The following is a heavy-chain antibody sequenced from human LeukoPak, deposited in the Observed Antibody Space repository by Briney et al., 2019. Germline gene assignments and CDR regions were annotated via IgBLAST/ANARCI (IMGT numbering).Heavy chain of an antibody. CDR3: ARGSRITMIS. CDR2: INHSGST. J-gene: IGHJ5*02. D-gene: IGHD3-22*01. Sequence: SETLSLTCAVYGVSFSGYYWSWIRQPPGKGLEWIGEINHSGSTNYNPSLKSRVTISVDTSKNQFSLKLSSVTAADTAVYYCARGSRITMISWGQRTLVTVSS. CDR1: GVSFSGYY. V-gene: IGHV4-34*01.